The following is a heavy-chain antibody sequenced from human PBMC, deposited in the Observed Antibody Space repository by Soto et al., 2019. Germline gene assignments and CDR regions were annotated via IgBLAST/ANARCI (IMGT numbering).Heavy chain of an antibody. CDR2: IYTSGST. Sequence: SETLSLTCTVSGGSISSYYWSWIRQPAGKGLEWIGRIYTSGSTNYNPSLKSRVTMSVDTSKNQFSLKLSSVTAADTAVYYCARVYYDFWSGYLNPPFFDIWGQGTMVTVSS. CDR3: ARVYYDFWSGYLNPPFFDI. J-gene: IGHJ3*02. D-gene: IGHD3-3*01. CDR1: GGSISSYY. V-gene: IGHV4-4*07.